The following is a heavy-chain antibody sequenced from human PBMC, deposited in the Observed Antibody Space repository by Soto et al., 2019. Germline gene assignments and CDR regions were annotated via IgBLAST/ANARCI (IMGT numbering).Heavy chain of an antibody. Sequence: ETLSLTCTVSGGSISSYYWSWIRQPPGKGLEWIGYIYYSGSTNYNPSLKSRVTISVDTSKNQFSLKLSSVTAADTAVYYCARDKGGITFGGVIVIRDDDAFDIWGQGTMVTVSS. J-gene: IGHJ3*02. CDR2: IYYSGST. V-gene: IGHV4-59*01. CDR3: ARDKGGITFGGVIVIRDDDAFDI. CDR1: GGSISSYY. D-gene: IGHD3-16*02.